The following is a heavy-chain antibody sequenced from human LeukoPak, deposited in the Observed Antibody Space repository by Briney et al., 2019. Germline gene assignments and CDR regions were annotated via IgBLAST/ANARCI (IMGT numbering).Heavy chain of an antibody. CDR2: MNPNSGNT. V-gene: IGHV1-8*02. CDR1: GYTFTGSY. CDR3: ARASIAVAGTGFDY. J-gene: IGHJ4*02. Sequence: ASVKVSCKASGYTFTGSYIHWVRQAPGQGLEWMGWMNPNSGNTGYAQKFQGRVTMTRNTSISTAYMELSSLRSEDTAVYYCARASIAVAGTGFDYWGQGTLVTVSS. D-gene: IGHD6-19*01.